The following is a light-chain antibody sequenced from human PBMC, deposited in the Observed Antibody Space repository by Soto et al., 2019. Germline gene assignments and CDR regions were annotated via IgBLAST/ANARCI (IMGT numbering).Light chain of an antibody. V-gene: IGKV3-15*01. Sequence: EIVMTQSPATLSVFPGEVATLSCRASQSVSTNLAWYQQKPGQAPRLLIYGASTRATGIPARFSGSGSATEFTLTIRSLQSEDLAVYYCKQHNNWPPTFGQGTKVDI. J-gene: IGKJ1*01. CDR1: QSVSTN. CDR3: KQHNNWPPT. CDR2: GAS.